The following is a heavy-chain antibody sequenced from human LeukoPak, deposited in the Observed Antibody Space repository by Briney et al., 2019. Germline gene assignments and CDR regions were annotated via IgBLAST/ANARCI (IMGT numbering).Heavy chain of an antibody. J-gene: IGHJ4*02. CDR1: GLIFNGYS. CDR2: IRSSSSII. Sequence: GGSLRLSCAASGLIFNGYSMNWVRRAPGKGLEWVSYIRSSSSIIYYADSVKGRFTISRDNAKNTVFLQMNSLRAEDTAVYYCALPLRDGDFYFDYWGQGALVTVSS. CDR3: ALPLRDGDFYFDY. D-gene: IGHD4-17*01. V-gene: IGHV3-48*04.